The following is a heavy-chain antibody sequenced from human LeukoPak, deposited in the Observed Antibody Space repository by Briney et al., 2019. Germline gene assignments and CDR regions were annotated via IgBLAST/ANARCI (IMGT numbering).Heavy chain of an antibody. D-gene: IGHD3-22*01. CDR2: SGSGGST. CDR3: AKRGVVIRVILVGFHKEAYYFDS. CDR1: GITVSNYG. Sequence: PGGSLRLSCAVSGITVSNYGMSWVCQAPGKGLEWVAGSGSGGSTHYADSVKGRFTISRDNPRNTLYLQMNSLRPEDTAVYFCAKRGVVIRVILVGFHKEAYYFDSWGQGALVTVSS. V-gene: IGHV3-23*01. J-gene: IGHJ4*02.